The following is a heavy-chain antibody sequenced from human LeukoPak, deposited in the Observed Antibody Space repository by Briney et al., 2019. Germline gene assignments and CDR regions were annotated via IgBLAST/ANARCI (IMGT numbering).Heavy chain of an antibody. J-gene: IGHJ4*02. V-gene: IGHV4-4*02. Sequence: SETLSLTCAVSGGSISSSSWWSWVRQPPGKGLEWIGEIYHSGSTNYNPSLKSRVTISVDKSKNQFSLKLSSVTAADTAVYSCARLPFNSGHEYFDYWGQGILVTVSS. D-gene: IGHD5-12*01. CDR2: IYHSGST. CDR1: GGSISSSSW. CDR3: ARLPFNSGHEYFDY.